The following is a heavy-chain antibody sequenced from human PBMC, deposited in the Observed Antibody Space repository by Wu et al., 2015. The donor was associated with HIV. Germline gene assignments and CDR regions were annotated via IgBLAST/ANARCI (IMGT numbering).Heavy chain of an antibody. Sequence: QVQLVQSGGEVKKPGASVKVSCKASGYTFTSYGITWMRQAPGQGLEWMGWISPYNGNTNYAQKLQGRVTITADESTSTAYMELSSLRSEDTAVYYCARDGAETDIVGVPIGMMGAFDIWGQGTMVTVSS. D-gene: IGHD1-26*01. CDR2: ISPYNGNT. V-gene: IGHV1-18*01. J-gene: IGHJ3*02. CDR1: GYTFTSYG. CDR3: ARDGAETDIVGVPIGMMGAFDI.